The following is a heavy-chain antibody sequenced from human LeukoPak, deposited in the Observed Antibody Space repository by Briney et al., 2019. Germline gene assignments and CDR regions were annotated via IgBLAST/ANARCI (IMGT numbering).Heavy chain of an antibody. D-gene: IGHD3-10*01. J-gene: IGHJ4*02. Sequence: GASVKVSCKASGFTFTSSVVQWVRQARGQRLEWIGWIVVGSGNTNYAQKFQERVTITRDMSTSTAYMELSSLRFEDTAVYYCAADRAGSYLRFVYWGQGTPVTVPS. CDR2: IVVGSGNT. V-gene: IGHV1-58*01. CDR1: GFTFTSSV. CDR3: AADRAGSYLRFVY.